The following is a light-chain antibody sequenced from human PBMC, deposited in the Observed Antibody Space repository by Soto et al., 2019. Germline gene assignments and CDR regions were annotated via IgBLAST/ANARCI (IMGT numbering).Light chain of an antibody. V-gene: IGLV2-8*01. Sequence: QSALTQPPSASGSPGQSVTISCTGTSSDVATYNYVSWYQQHPGKAPKLIIYEVGKRPSGVPDRFSGSKSGNTASLTVSGLQAEDEADYYCTSYGGSNNPYVFGPGTKVTVL. J-gene: IGLJ1*01. CDR2: EVG. CDR1: SSDVATYNY. CDR3: TSYGGSNNPYV.